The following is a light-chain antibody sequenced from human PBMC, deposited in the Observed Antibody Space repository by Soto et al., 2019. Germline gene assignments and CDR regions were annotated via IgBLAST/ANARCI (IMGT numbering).Light chain of an antibody. CDR3: QQYYSYPPT. V-gene: IGKV1-8*01. Sequence: AIRVTQSPSSISASPGDRVTITCRASQHISSFLAWYQQRPGKAPNLLLYASSSLQSGVPSRFSGSGSGTDFTLTISNLQSEDFGTYYCQQYYSYPPTFGQGTKVEIK. CDR1: QHISSF. CDR2: ASS. J-gene: IGKJ1*01.